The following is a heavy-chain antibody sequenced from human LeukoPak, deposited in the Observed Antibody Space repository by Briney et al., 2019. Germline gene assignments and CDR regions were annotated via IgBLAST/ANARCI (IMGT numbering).Heavy chain of an antibody. CDR3: ARDTAPYDFWSGYGYYYGMDV. J-gene: IGHJ6*02. CDR1: GYTFTSYC. D-gene: IGHD3-3*01. CDR2: ISVYTGNT. Sequence: ASVKVSCKASGYTFTSYCISWVRQAPGQGLEWMGWISVYTGNTNYAQNFQGRVTMTTDTSTSTAYMELRSLRSDDTAVYYGARDTAPYDFWSGYGYYYGMDVWGQGTTVTVSS. V-gene: IGHV1-18*01.